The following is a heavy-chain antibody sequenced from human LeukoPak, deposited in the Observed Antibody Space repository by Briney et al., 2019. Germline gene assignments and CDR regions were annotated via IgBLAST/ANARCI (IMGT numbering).Heavy chain of an antibody. J-gene: IGHJ4*02. CDR2: IYYSGST. D-gene: IGHD3-10*01. V-gene: IGHV4-39*01. Sequence: SETLSLTCTVSGGSIRSSYYYWGWIRQPPGKGLEWIGSIYYSGSTYYNPSLKSRVTISVDTSKNQFSLKLSSVTAADTAVYYCARLPRITMVRGAPYYFDYWGQGTLVTVSS. CDR1: GGSIRSSYYY. CDR3: ARLPRITMVRGAPYYFDY.